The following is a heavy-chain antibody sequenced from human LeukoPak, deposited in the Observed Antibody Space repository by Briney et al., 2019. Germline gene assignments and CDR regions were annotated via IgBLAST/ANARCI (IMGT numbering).Heavy chain of an antibody. V-gene: IGHV1-46*01. D-gene: IGHD2-15*01. CDR1: GYTFTTYY. CDR2: INPSGGST. Sequence: ASVKVSCKASGYTFTTYYFHWVRQAPGQGLEWMGIINPSGGSTSYAQKFQDRVTMTRDTSTSTLYMELTSLRSEDTAVYYCARDVSGGNCLFDHWGQGTLVTVSS. J-gene: IGHJ5*02. CDR3: ARDVSGGNCLFDH.